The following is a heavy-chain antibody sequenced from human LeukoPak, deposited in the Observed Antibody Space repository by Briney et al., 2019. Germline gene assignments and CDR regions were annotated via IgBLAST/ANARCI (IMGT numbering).Heavy chain of an antibody. J-gene: IGHJ3*02. D-gene: IGHD3-10*01. CDR1: GGSFSGYY. CDR2: INHSGST. V-gene: IGHV4-34*01. Sequence: SETLSLTCAVYGGSFSGYYWSWIRQPPGKGLEWIGEINHSGSTNYNPSLKSRVTISKDTSKNEFSLKLSSVTAADTAVYYCARDLWFGAGRTFDIWGQGTMVTVSS. CDR3: ARDLWFGAGRTFDI.